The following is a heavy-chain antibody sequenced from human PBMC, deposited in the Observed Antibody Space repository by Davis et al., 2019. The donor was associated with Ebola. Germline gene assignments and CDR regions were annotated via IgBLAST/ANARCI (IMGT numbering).Heavy chain of an antibody. V-gene: IGHV3-23*01. CDR3: AKEKVSGSSYYIDY. J-gene: IGHJ4*02. CDR1: GFPFNNFN. D-gene: IGHD3-10*01. CDR2: ISGGGITT. Sequence: GGSLRLSCAASGFPFNNFNMNWVRQAPGKGLEWVSGISGGGITTDYTDSVRGRFTISRDNSKNTLYLQMNSLRAEDTAVYYCAKEKVSGSSYYIDYWGQGTLVTVSS.